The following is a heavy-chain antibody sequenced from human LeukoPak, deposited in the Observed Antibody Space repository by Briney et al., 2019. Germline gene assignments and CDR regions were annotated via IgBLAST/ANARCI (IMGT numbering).Heavy chain of an antibody. CDR2: ISYDGSNK. D-gene: IGHD6-6*01. J-gene: IGHJ3*02. V-gene: IGHV3-30-3*01. CDR1: GFTFSSYA. Sequence: GGSLRLSCAASGFTFSSYAMHWVRQAPGKGLEWVAVISYDGSNKYYADSVKGRFTISRDNAKNSLYLQMNSLRAEDTAVYYCARGSRDFIAARPDAFDIWGQGTMVTVSS. CDR3: ARGSRDFIAARPDAFDI.